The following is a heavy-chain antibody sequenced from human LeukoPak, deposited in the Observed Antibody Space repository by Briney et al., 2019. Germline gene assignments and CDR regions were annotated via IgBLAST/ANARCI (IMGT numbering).Heavy chain of an antibody. CDR1: GFTFSSYA. CDR3: AKDLVLSSSWYLFDY. J-gene: IGHJ4*02. CDR2: ISGSGGST. V-gene: IGHV3-23*01. Sequence: GGSLRLSCAASGFTFSSYAMSWVRQAPGKGLEWVSAISGSGGSTYYADSVKGQFTISRDNSKNTLYLQMNSLRAEDTAVYYCAKDLVLSSSWYLFDYWGQGTLVTVSS. D-gene: IGHD6-13*01.